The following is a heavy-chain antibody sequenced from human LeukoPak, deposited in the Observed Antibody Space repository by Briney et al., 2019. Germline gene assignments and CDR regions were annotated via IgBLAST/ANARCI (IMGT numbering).Heavy chain of an antibody. CDR3: AKDQTLAAAGFDY. V-gene: IGHV3-9*01. CDR2: ISWNSGSI. J-gene: IGHJ4*02. D-gene: IGHD6-13*01. Sequence: GGSLRLSCAASGFTFDDYAMHWVRQAPGKGLEWDSGISWNSGSIGYADSVKGRFTISRDNAKNSLYLQMNSLRAEDTALYYCAKDQTLAAAGFDYWGQGTLVTVSS. CDR1: GFTFDDYA.